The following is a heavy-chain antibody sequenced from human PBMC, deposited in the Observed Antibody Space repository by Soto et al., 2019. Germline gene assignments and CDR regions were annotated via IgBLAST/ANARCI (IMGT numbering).Heavy chain of an antibody. CDR3: ARGVIPDFRRHMDV. D-gene: IGHD2-2*02. Sequence: KASETLSLTCTVYGGSFSGYYWNWIRQPPGKGLEWIAEIIHTGSTNYNPSLKSRVTISLDTSKNQFSLSLSSVTAADTAVYYCARGVIPDFRRHMDVWGKGTSVTVSS. V-gene: IGHV4-34*01. J-gene: IGHJ6*03. CDR1: GGSFSGYY. CDR2: IIHTGST.